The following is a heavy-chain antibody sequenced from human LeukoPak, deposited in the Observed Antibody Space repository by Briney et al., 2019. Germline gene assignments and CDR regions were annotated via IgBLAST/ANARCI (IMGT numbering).Heavy chain of an antibody. J-gene: IGHJ5*02. CDR1: GGSFSGYY. CDR3: ATGRWGSSWYRGFDP. D-gene: IGHD6-13*01. V-gene: IGHV4-34*01. CDR2: INHSGST. Sequence: PSETLSLTCAVYGGSFSGYYWSWIRQPPGKGLEWIGEINHSGSTNYNPSLKSRVTISVDTSKNQFSLKLSSVTAADTAVYYCATGRWGSSWYRGFDPWGQGTLVTVSS.